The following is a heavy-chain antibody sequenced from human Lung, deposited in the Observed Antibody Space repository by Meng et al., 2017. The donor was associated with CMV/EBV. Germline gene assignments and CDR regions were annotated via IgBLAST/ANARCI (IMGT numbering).Heavy chain of an antibody. CDR3: ARGVYYDFWCGYSYYYYYGMDV. J-gene: IGHJ6*02. CDR2: IYYSGST. V-gene: IGHV4-59*01. CDR1: GGSISSYY. D-gene: IGHD3-3*01. Sequence: SETLSLTCTVSGGSISSYYWSWIRQPPGKGLEWIGYIYYSGSTNFNPSLKSRVTISVDTFKNQFTLKLSSVTAADTAVYYWARGVYYDFWCGYSYYYYYGMDVWGQGTTVTVSS.